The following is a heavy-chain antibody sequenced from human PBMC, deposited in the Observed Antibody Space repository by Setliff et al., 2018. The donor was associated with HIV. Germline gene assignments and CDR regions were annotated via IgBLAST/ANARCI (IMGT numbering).Heavy chain of an antibody. CDR2: IYYSGST. J-gene: IGHJ6*03. CDR3: ARGGINPRVAPYYFFYMDV. D-gene: IGHD3-3*01. CDR1: GGSINSGAYH. V-gene: IGHV4-31*03. Sequence: SETLSLTCTVSGGSINSGAYHWSWIRQHPGKGLEWIGYIYYSGSTYYNPSLKSRVTMSVDTSKKQFSLNLTSVTAADTAVYYCARGGINPRVAPYYFFYMDVWGKGTTVTVSS.